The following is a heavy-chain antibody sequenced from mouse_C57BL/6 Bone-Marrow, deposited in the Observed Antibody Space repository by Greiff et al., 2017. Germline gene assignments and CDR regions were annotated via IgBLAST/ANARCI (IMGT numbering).Heavy chain of an antibody. Sequence: VQLQESGGGLVKPGGSLKLSCAASGFTFSSYAMSWVRQTPEKRLEWVATISAGGSYTYYPDNVKGRFTISRDNDKNNLYLQMSHLKSEDTAMYYCARGLASLFAYWGQGTMVTVSA. CDR2: ISAGGSYT. CDR1: GFTFSSYA. D-gene: IGHD6-1*01. V-gene: IGHV5-4*01. J-gene: IGHJ3*01. CDR3: ARGLASLFAY.